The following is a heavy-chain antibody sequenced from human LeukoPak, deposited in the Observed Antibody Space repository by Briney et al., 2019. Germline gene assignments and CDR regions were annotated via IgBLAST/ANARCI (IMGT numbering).Heavy chain of an antibody. CDR1: GYTFVDYW. D-gene: IGHD2-21*02. J-gene: IGHJ4*02. CDR2: IYPSDSDT. Sequence: GESLKISCRGSGYTFVDYWSGWVRQMPGKGLEWIGFIYPSDSDTRYSPSFQGQVTISADATMNTAFLQWSSLKASDTAVYYCARFRCGGDCHSDFWGQGTLVTVAS. CDR3: ARFRCGGDCHSDF. V-gene: IGHV5-51*01.